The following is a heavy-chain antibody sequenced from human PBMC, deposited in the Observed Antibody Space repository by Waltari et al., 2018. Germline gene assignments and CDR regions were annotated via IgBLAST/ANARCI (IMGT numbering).Heavy chain of an antibody. V-gene: IGHV1-2*02. CDR3: ARDLFPNFWSGYGFDI. CDR2: INPKSGAT. D-gene: IGHD3-3*01. CDR1: GYTFSDYS. J-gene: IGHJ3*02. Sequence: QVHLVQSGAEVKKPGASVRVSCKTSGYTFSDYSIYWVRQAPGQGLEWMGWINPKSGATKPAQKFQGRVTLTRDTSTSTVYMELRGLTSDDTAIYYCARDLFPNFWSGYGFDIWGQGTKVTVSS.